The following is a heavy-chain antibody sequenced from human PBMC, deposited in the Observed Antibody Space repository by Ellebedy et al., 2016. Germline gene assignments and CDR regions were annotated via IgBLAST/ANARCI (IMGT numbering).Heavy chain of an antibody. CDR1: GFTFRNNA. D-gene: IGHD6-19*01. CDR2: ITSGSSNI. CDR3: ARGGSSGSGWYTLDY. J-gene: IGHJ4*02. V-gene: IGHV3-48*04. Sequence: GGSLRLXXAASGFTFRNNAMSWVRQAPGKGLEWVAHITSGSSNIYVADSVKGRFTIPRDNAKNSLYLQMDSLRGEDTAVYYCARGGSSGSGWYTLDYWGQGTLVTVSS.